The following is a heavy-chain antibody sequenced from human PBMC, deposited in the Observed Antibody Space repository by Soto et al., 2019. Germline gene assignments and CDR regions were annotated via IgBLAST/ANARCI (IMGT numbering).Heavy chain of an antibody. J-gene: IGHJ1*01. D-gene: IGHD3-22*01. CDR3: ARDGAGRYYDSSALKYFHH. CDR1: GYTFTSYY. V-gene: IGHV1-46*01. CDR2: INPNGGST. Sequence: QVQLVQSGAEVKKPGASVKVSCKASGYTFTSYYMHWVRQAPGQGLEWMGIINPNGGSTSYAQKFQGRVTMTRDTSTSTVYMELSSLRSEDTAVYYCARDGAGRYYDSSALKYFHHWGQGTLVIVSS.